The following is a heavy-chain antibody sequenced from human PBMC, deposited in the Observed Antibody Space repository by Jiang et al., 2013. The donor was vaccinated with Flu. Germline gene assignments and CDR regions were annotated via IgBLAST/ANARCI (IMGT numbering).Heavy chain of an antibody. CDR3: ARQANYYGSGSYYSD. Sequence: ETLSLTCTVSGGSISSGSYYWGWIRQPPGTGLEWIGSIYYSGYTYYNPSLKSRVTISGDTSKNQFSLRLSSVTAADSAVYYCARQANYYGSGSYYSDWGQGTLVTVSS. V-gene: IGHV4-39*01. J-gene: IGHJ4*02. CDR2: IYYSGYT. CDR1: GGSISSGSYY. D-gene: IGHD3-10*01.